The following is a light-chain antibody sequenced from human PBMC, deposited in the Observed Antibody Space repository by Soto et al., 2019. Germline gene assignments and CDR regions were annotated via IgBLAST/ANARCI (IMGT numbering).Light chain of an antibody. CDR3: HLSHSTPLT. CDR1: QSISSY. Sequence: SASGGDRDTITCRASQSISSYLNWYQQKPGKAPKLLIYAASSLQSGVPSRFSGSGSGTESTLIIRRLQPADFAAFHFHLSHSTPLTCGGGTKVDIK. J-gene: IGKJ4*01. CDR2: AAS. V-gene: IGKV1-39*01.